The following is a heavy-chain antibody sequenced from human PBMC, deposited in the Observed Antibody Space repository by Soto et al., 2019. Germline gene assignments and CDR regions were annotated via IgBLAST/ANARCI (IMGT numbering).Heavy chain of an antibody. V-gene: IGHV3-30-3*01. D-gene: IGHD3-10*01. J-gene: IGHJ6*02. CDR1: GFTFSRYS. CDR3: ARLSGAYYYHYATDV. CDR2: ISYDGGDE. Sequence: QVQLVESGGGVVQTGTSLRLSCAASGFTFSRYSMHWVRQVPGKGLEWVALISYDGGDEFFPDSVKGRFSISGDNAKNTLYLQMSIPRAEDTAVYYCARLSGAYYYHYATDVCGQGTTVTVSS.